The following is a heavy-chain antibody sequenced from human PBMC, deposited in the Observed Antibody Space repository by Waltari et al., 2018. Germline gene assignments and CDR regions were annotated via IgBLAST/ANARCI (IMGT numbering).Heavy chain of an antibody. J-gene: IGHJ6*02. CDR3: ARDLLYIGGNYFYSGLDV. CDR1: GASISGSY. CDR2: IHTTGRT. D-gene: IGHD1-26*01. Sequence: QVQLQESGPGLVKPSETLSLTCTASGASISGSYWTWIRQPARQGLEWIGRIHTTGRTSYNPALKTRLTLSLDTSTNQFSLKLSSLTAADTAVYYCARDLLYIGGNYFYSGLDVWGQGTTVTVSS. V-gene: IGHV4-4*07.